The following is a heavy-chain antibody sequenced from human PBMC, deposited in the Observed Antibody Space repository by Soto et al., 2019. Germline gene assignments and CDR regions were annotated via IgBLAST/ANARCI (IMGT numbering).Heavy chain of an antibody. CDR3: AREGAVAGSQDF. J-gene: IGHJ4*02. CDR2: ICFDGSKK. CDR1: GFIFSDYG. D-gene: IGHD6-19*01. Sequence: QVQLVESGGGVVQPGRSLRLSCAASGFIFSDYGIHWVRQAPGKGLEWVAIICFDGSKKYYADSVRGRFTISRDNSNNTLYLQMNSLRVEDTAVYFCAREGAVAGSQDFWGQGTLVTVSS. V-gene: IGHV3-33*01.